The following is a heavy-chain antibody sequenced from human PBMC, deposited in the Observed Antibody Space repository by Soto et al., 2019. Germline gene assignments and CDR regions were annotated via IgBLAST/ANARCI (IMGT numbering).Heavy chain of an antibody. V-gene: IGHV3-11*06. J-gene: IGHJ4*02. CDR2: ISSSSSYT. CDR1: GFTFSDYY. D-gene: IGHD2-15*01. CDR3: ARGVTTITPWWSGIAY. Sequence: GGSLRLSCAASGFTFSDYYMSWIRQAPGKGLEWVSYISSSSSYTNYADSVKGRFTISRDNAKNSLYLQMNSLRAEDTAVYYCARGVTTITPWWSGIAYWGQGTLVTVSS.